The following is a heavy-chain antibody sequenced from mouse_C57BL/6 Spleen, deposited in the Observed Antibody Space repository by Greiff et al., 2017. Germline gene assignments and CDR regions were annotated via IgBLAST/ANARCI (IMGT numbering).Heavy chain of an antibody. J-gene: IGHJ2*01. D-gene: IGHD2-2*01. CDR2: ISGGGGNT. CDR1: GFTFSSYT. CDR3: ARQGYLLFDY. V-gene: IGHV5-9*01. Sequence: EVMLVESGGGLVKPGGSLKLSCAASGFTFSSYTMSWVRQTPEKRLEWVATISGGGGNTYYPDSVKGRFTISRDNAKNTLYLQMSSLRSEDTALYYCARQGYLLFDYWGQGTTLTVSS.